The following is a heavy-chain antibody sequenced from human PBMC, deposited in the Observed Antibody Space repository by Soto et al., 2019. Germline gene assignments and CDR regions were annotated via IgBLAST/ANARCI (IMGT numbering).Heavy chain of an antibody. J-gene: IGHJ4*02. Sequence: GGSLRLSCAASGFTFSRYSMNWVRQAPGKGLEWASSISTSSSHRYYVDSVKGRFTISRDNANNSLYLQMNSLRAEDTAVYYCAREVYDSSGSFDYWGQGTLVTVSS. CDR1: GFTFSRYS. D-gene: IGHD3-22*01. CDR2: ISTSSSHR. CDR3: AREVYDSSGSFDY. V-gene: IGHV3-21*01.